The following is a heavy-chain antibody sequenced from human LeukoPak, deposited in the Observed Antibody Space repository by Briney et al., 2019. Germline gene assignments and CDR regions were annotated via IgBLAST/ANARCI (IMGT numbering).Heavy chain of an antibody. D-gene: IGHD3-10*01. CDR3: ARDWGVYGSGSYSYSFDY. Sequence: GGSLRLSCAASGFTFNNYVMSWVRQPPGKGLEWVSGISGSGGGTYYTDSVKGRLTISRDNSKNTLYLQMNSLRAEDTAVYYCARDWGVYGSGSYSYSFDYWGQGTLVTVSS. J-gene: IGHJ4*02. V-gene: IGHV3-23*01. CDR1: GFTFNNYV. CDR2: ISGSGGGT.